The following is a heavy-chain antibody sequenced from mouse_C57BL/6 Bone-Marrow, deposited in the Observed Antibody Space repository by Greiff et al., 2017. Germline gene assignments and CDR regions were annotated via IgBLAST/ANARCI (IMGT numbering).Heavy chain of an antibody. CDR2: IYPRSGNT. V-gene: IGHV1-81*01. J-gene: IGHJ4*01. CDR1: GYTFTSYG. Sequence: VMLVESGAELARPGASVKLSCKASGYTFTSYGISWVKQRTGQGLEWIGEIYPRSGNTYYNEKFKGKATLTADKSSSTAYMELRSLTSEDSAVYFCADWDTGAMDYWGQGTSVTVSS. D-gene: IGHD4-1*01. CDR3: ADWDTGAMDY.